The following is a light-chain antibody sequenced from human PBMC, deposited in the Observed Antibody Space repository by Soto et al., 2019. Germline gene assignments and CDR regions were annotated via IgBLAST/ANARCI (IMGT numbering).Light chain of an antibody. J-gene: IGLJ2*01. CDR3: SSYGASSTL. Sequence: QSVLTQPASVSGSPGQSITIPCTGTSSDIGGYNYVSWYQQHPGKAPKLMIFDVSYRPSGISDRFSGSKSGNTASLTISGLQPEDEADYYCSSYGASSTLFGRGTKLTVL. V-gene: IGLV2-14*03. CDR2: DVS. CDR1: SSDIGGYNY.